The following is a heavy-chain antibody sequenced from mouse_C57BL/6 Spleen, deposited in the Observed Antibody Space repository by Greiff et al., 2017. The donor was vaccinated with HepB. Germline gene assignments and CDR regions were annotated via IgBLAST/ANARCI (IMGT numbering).Heavy chain of an antibody. Sequence: VQLKQSGPGLVKPSQSLSLTCSVTGYSITSGYYRNWIRQFPGNKLEWMGYISNNGSNNYNPSLKNRISITPDTSKNQFFLKLNSVTNEDTATYYCARRGNPYYFDYWGQGTTLTVSS. V-gene: IGHV3-6*01. CDR3: ARRGNPYYFDY. CDR2: ISNNGSN. J-gene: IGHJ2*01. CDR1: GYSITSGYY. D-gene: IGHD2-1*01.